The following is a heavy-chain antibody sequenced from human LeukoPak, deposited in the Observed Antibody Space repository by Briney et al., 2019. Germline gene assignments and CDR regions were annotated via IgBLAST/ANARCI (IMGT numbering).Heavy chain of an antibody. J-gene: IGHJ3*02. Sequence: GGSLRLSCAASGFTVSSNYMSWVRQAPGKGLEWVSVIYGCGSTYYADSVKGRFTISRDNSKNTLYLQMNSLRAEDTAVYYCARDRFRRDGYNYGRDGAFDIWGQGTMVTVSS. CDR3: ARDRFRRDGYNYGRDGAFDI. D-gene: IGHD5-24*01. CDR2: IYGCGST. CDR1: GFTVSSNY. V-gene: IGHV3-66*01.